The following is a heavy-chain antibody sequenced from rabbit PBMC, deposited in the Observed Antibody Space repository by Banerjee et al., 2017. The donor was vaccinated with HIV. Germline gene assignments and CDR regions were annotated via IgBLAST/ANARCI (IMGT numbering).Heavy chain of an antibody. D-gene: IGHD6-1*01. J-gene: IGHJ4*01. CDR1: GFDLSNYYY. Sequence: QEQLEESGGGLVKPEGSLTLTCKASGFDLSNYYYMCWVRQAPGKGLEWIACIYAGSSGSTWYASWAKGRFTISKPSSTTVTLQMTSLTAADTATYFCARLGHADYPYAYGLKLWGPGTLVTVS. CDR2: IYAGSSGST. V-gene: IGHV1S45*01. CDR3: ARLGHADYPYAYGLKL.